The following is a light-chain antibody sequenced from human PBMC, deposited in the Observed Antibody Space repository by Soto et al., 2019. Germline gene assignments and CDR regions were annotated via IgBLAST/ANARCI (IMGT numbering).Light chain of an antibody. J-gene: IGLJ2*01. CDR2: RNT. Sequence: QSVLTQPPSASGTPGQRVTISCSGSSSNIGSNYVYWYQHLPGTAPKLLIYRNTQRPSGVPDRVSGSKAGTSASLAISGLRAEDEADYYCAAWDDSLSGHVVFGGGTKLTVL. V-gene: IGLV1-47*01. CDR3: AAWDDSLSGHVV. CDR1: SSNIGSNY.